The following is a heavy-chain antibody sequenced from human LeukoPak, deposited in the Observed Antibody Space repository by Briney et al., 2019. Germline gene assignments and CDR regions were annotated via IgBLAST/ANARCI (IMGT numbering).Heavy chain of an antibody. CDR1: GGSISSHY. CDR2: IHYSGST. V-gene: IGHV4-59*11. D-gene: IGHD2-15*01. Sequence: PSETLSLTCTVSGGSISSHYWSWIRQPPGKGLEWIGYIHYSGSTNYNPSLKSRVTISGDTSQNQFSLKLNSVTAADTAMYYCARAFGCYPGICGFDIWGQGTMVTVSS. CDR3: ARAFGCYPGICGFDI. J-gene: IGHJ3*02.